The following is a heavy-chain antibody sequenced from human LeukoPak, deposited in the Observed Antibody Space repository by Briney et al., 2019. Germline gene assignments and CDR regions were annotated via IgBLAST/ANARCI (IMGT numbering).Heavy chain of an antibody. CDR1: GFSFISYS. Sequence: GGSLRLSCAASGFSFISYSMNWVRQAPGHGLYWFSSISSSSDYIYHADSVKGRFTISRDNPKKSLYLQMNSLRAEDTAVYYCARGVTTTRFGRFDPWGQGTLVIVSS. J-gene: IGHJ5*02. V-gene: IGHV3-21*01. CDR3: ARGVTTTRFGRFDP. D-gene: IGHD4-17*01. CDR2: ISSSSDYI.